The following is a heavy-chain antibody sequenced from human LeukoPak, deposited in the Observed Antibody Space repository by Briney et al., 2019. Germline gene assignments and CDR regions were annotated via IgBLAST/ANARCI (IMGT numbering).Heavy chain of an antibody. CDR3: ARRRDSGSLQHFDY. CDR1: GFTFSDYY. J-gene: IGHJ4*02. V-gene: IGHV3-11*01. Sequence: PVGSLRLSCAASGFTFSDYYMSWIRQAPGKGLEWVSYISSSGSTIYYADSVKGRFTISRDNAKNSLYLQMNSLRAEDTAVYYCARRRDSGSLQHFDYWGQGTLVTVSS. CDR2: ISSSGSTI. D-gene: IGHD1-26*01.